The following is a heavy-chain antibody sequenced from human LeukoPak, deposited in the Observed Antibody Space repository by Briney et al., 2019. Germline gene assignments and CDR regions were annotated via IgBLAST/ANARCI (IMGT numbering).Heavy chain of an antibody. D-gene: IGHD3-16*01. Sequence: SGTLSLTCAVFGGSISSSHWWSWVRQPPGKGLEWIGEIYQSGSTNYNPALKSRVTISVDKSKNQFSLKLSSVTAADTAVHYCAREGLSRSFDYWGQGTLVTVSS. J-gene: IGHJ4*02. CDR2: IYQSGST. V-gene: IGHV4-4*02. CDR1: GGSISSSHW. CDR3: AREGLSRSFDY.